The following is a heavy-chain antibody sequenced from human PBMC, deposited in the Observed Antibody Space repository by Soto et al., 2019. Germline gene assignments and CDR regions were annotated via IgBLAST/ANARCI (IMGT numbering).Heavy chain of an antibody. J-gene: IGHJ4*02. CDR1: GFTFSSYA. V-gene: IGHV3-30-3*01. D-gene: IGHD3-10*01. Sequence: GGSLRLSCAASGFTFSSYAMHWVRQAPGKGLEWVALISYDGSNKYYADSVKGRFTISRDNSKNTLPLQMNSLRPEDTAVYYCARDSRYYGSGSYYNPKSPFDYWGQGTLVTVSS. CDR2: ISYDGSNK. CDR3: ARDSRYYGSGSYYNPKSPFDY.